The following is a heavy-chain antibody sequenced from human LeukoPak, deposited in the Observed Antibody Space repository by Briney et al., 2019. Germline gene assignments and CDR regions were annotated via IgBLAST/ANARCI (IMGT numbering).Heavy chain of an antibody. CDR1: GLNFNDND. CDR2: IWDDGSNR. D-gene: IGHD3-10*01. CDR3: AKERGGQDWDFDL. J-gene: IGHJ2*01. V-gene: IGHV3-33*06. Sequence: GGSLRLSCAASGLNFNDNDMDWVRQAPGKGLEWVAVIWDDGSNRYYAESVKGRFTISRDISKNMLYLQMNSLRVEDTAVYYCAKERGGQDWDFDLWGRGTLVTVSS.